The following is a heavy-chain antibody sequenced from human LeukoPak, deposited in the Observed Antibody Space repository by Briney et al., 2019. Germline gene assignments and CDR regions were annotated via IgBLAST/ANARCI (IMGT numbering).Heavy chain of an antibody. J-gene: IGHJ4*02. CDR3: AKRVAYSSGYYWDY. CDR2: ISGCYDNT. V-gene: IGHV3-23*01. CDR1: GFTFSTYG. D-gene: IGHD6-19*01. Sequence: GGSLRLSCAASGFTFSTYGMTWVRQAPGKGLEWVSAISGCYDNTYYADSVKGRFSISRDNSKNTVHLQMNSLRVEDTAVFYCAKRVAYSSGYYWDYWGQGTLVTVSS.